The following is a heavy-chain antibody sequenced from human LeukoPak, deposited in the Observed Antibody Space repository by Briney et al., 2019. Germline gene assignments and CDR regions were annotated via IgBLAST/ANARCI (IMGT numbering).Heavy chain of an antibody. J-gene: IGHJ6*02. D-gene: IGHD5-12*01. Sequence: GGSLRLSCAASGFTFSSYSMNWVRQAPGKGLEWVSSISSSSSYIYYADSVKGRFTISRDNAKNSLYLQMNSLRAEDTAVYYCARDGVSGYESYYYYGMDVWGQGTTVTVSS. CDR1: GFTFSSYS. CDR2: ISSSSSYI. CDR3: ARDGVSGYESYYYYGMDV. V-gene: IGHV3-21*01.